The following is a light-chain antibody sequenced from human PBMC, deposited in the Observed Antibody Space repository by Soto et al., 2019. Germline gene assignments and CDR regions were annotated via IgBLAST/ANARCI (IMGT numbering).Light chain of an antibody. V-gene: IGLV2-23*01. CDR2: EGS. CDR3: CSYAGSSTSWV. CDR1: ISDVGSYDL. Sequence: QSALTQPASVSGSPGQSITISCTGTISDVGSYDLVSWYQQHPGKAPKLMIYEGSKRPSGVSSRFSGSKSGNTASLTISGLQAEDEADCYCCSYAGSSTSWVFGGGTKLTVL. J-gene: IGLJ3*02.